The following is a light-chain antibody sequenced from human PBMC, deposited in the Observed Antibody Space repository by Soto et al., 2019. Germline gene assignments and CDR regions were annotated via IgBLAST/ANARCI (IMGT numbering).Light chain of an antibody. CDR2: KAS. CDR1: QSSSRW. CDR3: QQYHSYPWT. V-gene: IGKV1-5*03. Sequence: DIQMTQSPSTLSASVGDRVTITCRASQSSSRWLACYQQKPGKAPNLLICKASTLESGVPSRFSGSGSGTEFTLTISSLQPDDFASYYCQQYHSYPWTFGQGTKVEI. J-gene: IGKJ1*01.